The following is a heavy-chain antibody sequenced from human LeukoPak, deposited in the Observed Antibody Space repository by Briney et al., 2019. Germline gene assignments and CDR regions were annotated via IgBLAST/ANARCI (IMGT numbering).Heavy chain of an antibody. CDR1: GYTFTSYG. V-gene: IGHV1-18*01. J-gene: IGHJ4*02. D-gene: IGHD5-24*01. Sequence: ASVKVSCKASGYTFTSYGISWVRQAPGQGLEWMGWISAYNGNTSYAQKLQGRVTMTTDTSTSTAYMELRSLRSDDTAVYYCAKSRDGYNSYYFDYWGQGTLVTVSS. CDR3: AKSRDGYNSYYFDY. CDR2: ISAYNGNT.